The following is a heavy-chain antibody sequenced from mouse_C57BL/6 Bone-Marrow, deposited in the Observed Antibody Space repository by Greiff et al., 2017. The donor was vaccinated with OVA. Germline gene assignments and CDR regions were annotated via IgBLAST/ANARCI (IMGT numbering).Heavy chain of an antibody. J-gene: IGHJ3*01. V-gene: IGHV5-4*01. CDR1: GFTFSSYA. CDR2: ISDGGSYT. Sequence: EVQGVESGGGLVKPGGSLKLSCAASGFTFSSYAMSWVRQTPEKRLEWVATISDGGSYTYYPDNVKGRFTISRGNAKNNLYLQMSHLKSEDTAMYYCAVAWFAYWGQGTLVTVSA. CDR3: AVAWFAY.